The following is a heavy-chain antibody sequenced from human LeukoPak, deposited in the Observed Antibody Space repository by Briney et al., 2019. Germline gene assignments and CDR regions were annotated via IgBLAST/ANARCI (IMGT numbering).Heavy chain of an antibody. V-gene: IGHV3-30*02. Sequence: GGSLRLSCAAYGFTFSSYGMHWVRQAPGKGLEWVAFIRYDGSNKYYADSVTGRFTISRDNSKNTLYLQMNSLITEDPAVHYCAKDQVAARLLDYWGQGTLVTVSS. D-gene: IGHD6-6*01. CDR2: IRYDGSNK. CDR3: AKDQVAARLLDY. CDR1: GFTFSSYG. J-gene: IGHJ4*02.